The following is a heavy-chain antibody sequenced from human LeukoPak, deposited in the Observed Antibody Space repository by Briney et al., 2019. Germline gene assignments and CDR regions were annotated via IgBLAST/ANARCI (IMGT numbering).Heavy chain of an antibody. J-gene: IGHJ1*01. CDR1: RFTFSDYY. D-gene: IGHD3-22*01. Sequence: GGSLRLSCAASRFTFSDYYMSWIRQAPGKGLEWLSCISGGGSTKYYADSVKGRFTVSRDNAKNSLYLQMNSLRAEDTAVYYCATYSSLNRREFQFWGQGTLLTVSS. CDR3: ATYSSLNRREFQF. V-gene: IGHV3-11*04. CDR2: ISGGGSTK.